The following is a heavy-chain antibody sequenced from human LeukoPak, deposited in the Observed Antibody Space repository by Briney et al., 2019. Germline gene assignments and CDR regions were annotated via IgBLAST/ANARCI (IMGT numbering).Heavy chain of an antibody. Sequence: GASVRVSCTASGYTFASYYLHWVRQAPGQGLEWLGIIKPNGGSPSYAQKFQGRLTMTRDMSTSTVYMKLSSLRSEDTAIYYCATADTIFGVAIPAYWGQGTPVTVSS. CDR3: ATADTIFGVAIPAY. V-gene: IGHV1-46*01. CDR1: GYTFASYY. J-gene: IGHJ4*02. CDR2: IKPNGGSP. D-gene: IGHD3-3*01.